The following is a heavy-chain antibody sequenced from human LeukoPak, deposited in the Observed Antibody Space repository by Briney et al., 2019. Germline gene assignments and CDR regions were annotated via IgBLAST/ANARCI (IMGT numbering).Heavy chain of an antibody. CDR2: ISSNGGST. CDR1: GFTFSSYA. Sequence: GGSLRLSCAASGFTFSSYAMHWVRQAPGKGLEYVSAISSNGGSTYYANSVKGRFTISRDNSKNTLYLQMGSLRAEDMAVYYYARGGSSGSDHYFDYWGQGTLVTVSS. V-gene: IGHV3-64*01. J-gene: IGHJ4*02. CDR3: ARGGSSGSDHYFDY. D-gene: IGHD3-22*01.